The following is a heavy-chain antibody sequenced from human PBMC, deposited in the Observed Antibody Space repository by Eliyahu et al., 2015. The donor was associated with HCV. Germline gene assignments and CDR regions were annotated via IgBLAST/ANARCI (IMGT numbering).Heavy chain of an antibody. CDR3: ARENRSLEWLLFADYYYYYGMDV. Sequence: EVQLVESGGGLVKPGGSLXLSXXASGFTFSSXSXNWXRXAPGKGLEWVSXISSSSSYIYYADSVKGRFTISRDNAKNSLYLQMNSLRAEDTAVYYCARENRSLEWLLFADYYYYYGMDVWGQGTTVTVSS. J-gene: IGHJ6*02. D-gene: IGHD3-3*01. CDR2: ISSSSSYI. CDR1: GFTFSSXS. V-gene: IGHV3-21*01.